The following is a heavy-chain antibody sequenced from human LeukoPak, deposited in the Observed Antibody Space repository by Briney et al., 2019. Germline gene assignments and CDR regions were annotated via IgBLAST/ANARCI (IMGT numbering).Heavy chain of an antibody. D-gene: IGHD6-13*01. Sequence: GGSLRLSCATSAFTFSSYWMHWVRQAPGKGLVWVSRINSDGSSRSYADYVKGLFTISRDDAKNTLYLQMSSLSVDDTAIYYCTRGSPGYSSSWLDFWGQGILVTVSS. V-gene: IGHV3-74*01. CDR2: INSDGSSR. CDR3: TRGSPGYSSSWLDF. CDR1: AFTFSSYW. J-gene: IGHJ4*02.